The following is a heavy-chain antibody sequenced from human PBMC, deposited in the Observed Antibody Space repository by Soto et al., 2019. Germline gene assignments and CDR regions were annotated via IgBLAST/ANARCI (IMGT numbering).Heavy chain of an antibody. D-gene: IGHD2-2*02. CDR2: NYYSGST. CDR3: ARERVPAFIHHTWFDP. J-gene: IGHJ5*02. CDR1: GGSISSGEYY. Sequence: PSETLSLTCTVSGGSISSGEYYWSWIRQSPGKGLEWIGYNYYSGSTYYNPSLNSRVTISLDTSKNQFSLKLSSVTAADTAVYYCARERVPAFIHHTWFDPWGQGTLVTVSS. V-gene: IGHV4-30-4*01.